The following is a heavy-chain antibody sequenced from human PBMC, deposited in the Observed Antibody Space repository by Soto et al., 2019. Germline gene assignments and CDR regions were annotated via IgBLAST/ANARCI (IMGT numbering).Heavy chain of an antibody. Sequence: QVQLVQSGAEEKKPGASVKVSCKASGYTFTGYAMHWVRQAPGQRLEWMGWINAGNGNTKYSQKFQGRVTITRDTSASTAYMERSSLRSEDTAVYYCARAVAVAADFVYWGQGTLVTVSS. CDR3: ARAVAVAADFVY. CDR1: GYTFTGYA. V-gene: IGHV1-3*05. D-gene: IGHD6-19*01. J-gene: IGHJ4*02. CDR2: INAGNGNT.